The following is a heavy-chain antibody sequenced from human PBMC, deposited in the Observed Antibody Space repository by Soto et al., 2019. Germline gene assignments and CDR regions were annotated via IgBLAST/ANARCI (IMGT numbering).Heavy chain of an antibody. D-gene: IGHD2-15*01. CDR1: GFTFDEYV. CDR2: ISGNSGGI. J-gene: IGHJ6*02. V-gene: IGHV3-9*01. Sequence: EVQLVESGGGLVQPGRSLRLSCAASGFTFDEYVMHWVRQAPGKGLEWVSGISGNSGGIGYADSVKGRFTISRDTAKNSLYLQVNSLRADDTALYYCAKDIGGYCSGGSCCPGLAVWGQGTTVTVSS. CDR3: AKDIGGYCSGGSCCPGLAV.